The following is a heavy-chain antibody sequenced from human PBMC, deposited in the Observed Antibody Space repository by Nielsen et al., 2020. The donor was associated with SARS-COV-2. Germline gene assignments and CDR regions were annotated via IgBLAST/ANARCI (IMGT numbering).Heavy chain of an antibody. CDR2: ISSSSSYI. CDR3: ARELYYGGHFDY. V-gene: IGHV3-21*01. J-gene: IGHJ4*02. D-gene: IGHD4-23*01. Sequence: GESLKISCAASGFTFSSYSMNWVRQAPGKGLEWASSISSSSSYIYYADSVKGRFTISRDNAKNSLYLQMNSLRAEDTAVYYCARELYYGGHFDYWGQGTLVTVSS. CDR1: GFTFSSYS.